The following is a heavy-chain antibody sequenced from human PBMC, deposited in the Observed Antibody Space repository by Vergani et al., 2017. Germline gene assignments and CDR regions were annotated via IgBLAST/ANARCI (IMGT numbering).Heavy chain of an antibody. CDR1: GFTFSSYT. CDR2: IIPILGIA. D-gene: IGHD3-22*01. V-gene: IGHV1-69*08. J-gene: IGHJ4*02. CDR3: ARDSHGYDSGLDY. Sequence: QVQLVQSGAEVKKPGSSLKVSCKASGFTFSSYTISWVRQAPGQGLEWMGRIIPILGIANYAQNFQGRVTITADKSTSTAYMELRSLRSEDTSVYYCARDSHGYDSGLDYWGQGTLVTGSS.